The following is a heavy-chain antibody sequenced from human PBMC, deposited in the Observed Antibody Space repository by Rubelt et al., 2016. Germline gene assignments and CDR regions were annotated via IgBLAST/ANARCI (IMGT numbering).Heavy chain of an antibody. CDR2: ISGRGGST. CDR3: AKVQGDNGYEPFDF. Sequence: EVQLLASGGGLAQPGGSLRLSCAASGFTFSNFAMTWVRQAPGKGLEWVSTISGRGGSTYYAESVKGRIPISRNNSKNTLYLQMNRLRAEDTAIYHCAKVQGDNGYEPFDFWGQGTLVTVSS. D-gene: IGHD5-12*01. CDR1: GFTFSNFA. J-gene: IGHJ4*02. V-gene: IGHV3-23*01.